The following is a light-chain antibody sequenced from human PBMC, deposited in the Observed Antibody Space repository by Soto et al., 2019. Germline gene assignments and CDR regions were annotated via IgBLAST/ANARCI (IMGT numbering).Light chain of an antibody. CDR3: QHYNSYSEA. Sequence: DIQMTQSPSTLSASVGGRVTITCRASQSVNTWLAWYQQKPGKAPVLLIYDASSLKSGVPSRFSGSGSGTEFTLTITSLQPDDFATYYCQHYNSYSEAFGQGTKVDIK. J-gene: IGKJ1*01. CDR1: QSVNTW. V-gene: IGKV1-5*01. CDR2: DAS.